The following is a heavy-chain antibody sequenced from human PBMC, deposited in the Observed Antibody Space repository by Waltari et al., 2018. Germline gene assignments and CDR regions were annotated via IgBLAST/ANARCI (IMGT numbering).Heavy chain of an antibody. V-gene: IGHV2-5*01. Sequence: QITLKESGPTLVKPTQTLTLTCTFSGFSLSTSGVGVGWIRQPPGKALEWLALISWNDDKRYSPSLKGRLTITKEPSKNQVVLTRTNMDPGDTATYYCAHSPKPYCYGDSWWFDPWGQGTLVTVSS. CDR2: ISWNDDK. CDR1: GFSLSTSGVG. J-gene: IGHJ5*02. CDR3: AHSPKPYCYGDSWWFDP. D-gene: IGHD4-17*01.